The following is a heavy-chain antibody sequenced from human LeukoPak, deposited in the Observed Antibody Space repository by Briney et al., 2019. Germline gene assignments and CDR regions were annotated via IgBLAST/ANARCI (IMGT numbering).Heavy chain of an antibody. CDR1: GFTFSNYA. Sequence: GGSLRLSCAASGFTFSNYAMSWVRQAPGKGLEWVSTISGSGVSTYYADSVKGQFTISRDNSKNTLYLQMSSLRSEDTAMYYCGLGGSRTSAIDLWGQGTMVTVPS. V-gene: IGHV3-23*01. J-gene: IGHJ3*01. CDR2: ISGSGVST. CDR3: GLGGSRTSAIDL. D-gene: IGHD2-2*02.